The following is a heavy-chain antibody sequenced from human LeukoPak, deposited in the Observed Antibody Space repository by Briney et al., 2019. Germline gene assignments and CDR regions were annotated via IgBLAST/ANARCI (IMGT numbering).Heavy chain of an antibody. Sequence: SGTLSLTCTVSGXSISTYYWSWIRQPPGKGLEWIGYIHYSGSTNYNPSLKSRVTISVDTSKNQFSLKLSSVTAADTAVYYCARGTEILRPDYYYGMDVWGRGTTVTVSS. V-gene: IGHV4-59*08. CDR1: GXSISTYY. CDR3: ARGTEILRPDYYYGMDV. D-gene: IGHD1-7*01. J-gene: IGHJ6*02. CDR2: IHYSGST.